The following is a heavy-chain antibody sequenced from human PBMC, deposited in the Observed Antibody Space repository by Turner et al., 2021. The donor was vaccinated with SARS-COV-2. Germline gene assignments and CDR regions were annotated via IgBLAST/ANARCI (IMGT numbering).Heavy chain of an antibody. CDR1: GYTFTSYD. CDR2: RNTNSGNT. J-gene: IGHJ4*02. D-gene: IGHD6-19*01. Sequence: QVQLVQSGAEVKKPGASASVSCRASGYTFTSYDINWVRQATGQGPEWMGWRNTNSGNTGYALNFRGRVTMTRDTYTTTAYMELSSLRLEDTAVYYCARGTYGYRSGWGDVWGQGTLVAVSS. V-gene: IGHV1-8*01. CDR3: ARGTYGYRSGWGDV.